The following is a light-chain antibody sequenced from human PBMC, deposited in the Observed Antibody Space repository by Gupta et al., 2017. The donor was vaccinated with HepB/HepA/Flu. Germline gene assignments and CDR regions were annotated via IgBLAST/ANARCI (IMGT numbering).Light chain of an antibody. J-gene: IGKJ4*01. CDR3: QQYNIWPLT. CDR2: GAS. Sequence: LSRGERVTLACRASQSVSSNLAWYQQKPGQAPRLLMYGASTRATGIPARFSGSGSGTEFTLTISSLQSEDFAVYYCQQYNIWPLTFGGGTKVEIK. CDR1: QSVSSN. V-gene: IGKV3-15*01.